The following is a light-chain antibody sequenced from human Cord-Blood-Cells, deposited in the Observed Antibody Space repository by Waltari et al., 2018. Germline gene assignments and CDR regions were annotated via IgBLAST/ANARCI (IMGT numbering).Light chain of an antibody. CDR3: MYGIHLPRT. J-gene: IGKJ1*01. Sequence: DIVMITNPLSLSVTPGQPASISCKSSQSLLHSDGKTYLYWYLQNPGQSPQLLIDEVARRFARVPEWFSSSGGRKDSIMIISRVSAEVVGVYYCMYGIHLPRTFGQGTKVEIK. V-gene: IGKV2-29*02. CDR2: EVA. CDR1: QSLLHSDGKTY.